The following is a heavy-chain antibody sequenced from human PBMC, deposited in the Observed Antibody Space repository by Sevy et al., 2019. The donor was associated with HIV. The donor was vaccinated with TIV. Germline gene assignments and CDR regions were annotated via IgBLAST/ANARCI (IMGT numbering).Heavy chain of an antibody. CDR3: ARGRKTTQEWLEELDYYYGMDV. D-gene: IGHD2-8*01. CDR2: IRYDGSNK. J-gene: IGHJ6*02. CDR1: GFIFSYYG. Sequence: GGSLRLSCAASGFIFSYYGMHWVRQAPGKGLEWVAYIRYDGSNKYYADSVRGRFSISRDNSKSALYLQLNSLRAEDTAVYYCARGRKTTQEWLEELDYYYGMDVWGQGTTVTVSS. V-gene: IGHV3-30*02.